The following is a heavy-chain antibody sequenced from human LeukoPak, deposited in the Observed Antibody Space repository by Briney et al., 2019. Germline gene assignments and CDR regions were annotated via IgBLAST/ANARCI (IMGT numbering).Heavy chain of an antibody. CDR3: ARDGYSGSDLP. Sequence: SSETLSLTCTVSGASISSGGYYWSWIRQHPVKGLEWIGYIYHSGSTYYNPSLKSRLTISVDTSKNQFSLKLNSMTAADTAVYFCARDGYSGSDLPWGQGTLVTVSS. J-gene: IGHJ1*01. CDR2: IYHSGST. CDR1: GASISSGGYY. V-gene: IGHV4-31*03. D-gene: IGHD5-12*01.